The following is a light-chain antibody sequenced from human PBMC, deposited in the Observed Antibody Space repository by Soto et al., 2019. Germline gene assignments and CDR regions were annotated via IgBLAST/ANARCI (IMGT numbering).Light chain of an antibody. J-gene: IGLJ2*01. V-gene: IGLV1-47*02. Sequence: QSVLGQPPSASGTPGQRVTISCSGSSSNIGSNFVYWYQQLTGTAPKIIIYTTNQRPSGVPDRFSGSKSGTSASLAISGLRSDDEADYYCATWDDSLSAVVFGGGTKVTVL. CDR1: SSNIGSNF. CDR3: ATWDDSLSAVV. CDR2: TTN.